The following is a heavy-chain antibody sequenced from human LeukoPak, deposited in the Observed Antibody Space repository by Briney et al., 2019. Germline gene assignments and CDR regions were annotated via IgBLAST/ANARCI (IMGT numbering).Heavy chain of an antibody. Sequence: GGSLRLSCAASGFTFISYSMNWVRQAPGKGLEWVSSISSSSSYIYYADSVKGRFTISRDNAKNSLYLQMNSLRAEDTAVYYCARDRGYSYGRGIDYWGQGTLVTVSS. CDR2: ISSSSSYI. V-gene: IGHV3-21*01. D-gene: IGHD5-18*01. CDR3: ARDRGYSYGRGIDY. CDR1: GFTFISYS. J-gene: IGHJ4*02.